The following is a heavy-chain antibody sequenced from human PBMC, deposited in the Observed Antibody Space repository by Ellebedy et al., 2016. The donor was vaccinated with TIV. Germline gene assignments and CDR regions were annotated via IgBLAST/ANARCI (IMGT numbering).Heavy chain of an antibody. CDR2: IYYSGST. CDR1: GGSISSYY. Sequence: MPSETLSLTCTVSGGSISSYYWSWIRQPPGKGLEWIGYIYYSGSTNYNPSLKSRVTISVDTSKNQFSLKLSSVTAADTAVYYRARAGICGGDCYYYMDVWGKGTTVTVSS. V-gene: IGHV4-59*08. J-gene: IGHJ6*03. D-gene: IGHD2-21*01. CDR3: ARAGICGGDCYYYMDV.